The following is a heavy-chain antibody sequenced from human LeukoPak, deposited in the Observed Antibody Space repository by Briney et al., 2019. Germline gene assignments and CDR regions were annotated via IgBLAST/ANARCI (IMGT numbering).Heavy chain of an antibody. V-gene: IGHV3-30*02. Sequence: PGGSLRLSCAASGFPFSSYGMFWVRQAPGKGLEWLAYIRYDGSNTKYADSVKGRFTISRDNSKNTLDLQMNSLRAEDTAVYYCANPGTGSNYYMDVWGKGTTVTVSS. CDR2: IRYDGSNT. CDR3: ANPGTGSNYYMDV. J-gene: IGHJ6*03. D-gene: IGHD1-1*01. CDR1: GFPFSSYG.